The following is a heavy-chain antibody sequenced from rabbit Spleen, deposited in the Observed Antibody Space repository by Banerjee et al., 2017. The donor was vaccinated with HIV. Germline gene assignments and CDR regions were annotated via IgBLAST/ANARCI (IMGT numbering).Heavy chain of an antibody. CDR3: ARGGGL. CDR1: GFSFSSNW. J-gene: IGHJ4*01. V-gene: IGHV1S7*01. CDR2: IEPIFGTT. Sequence: QSLEESGGGLVKPGGTLTLTCTVSGFSFSSNWICWVRQAPGKGLEWIGLIEPIFGTTYYANWVNGRFSISRENTQNTVSLQLNSLTAADTATYFCARGGGLWGPGTLVTVS.